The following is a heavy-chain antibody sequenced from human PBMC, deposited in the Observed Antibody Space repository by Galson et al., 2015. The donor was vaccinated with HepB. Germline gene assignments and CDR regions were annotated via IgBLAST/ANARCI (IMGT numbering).Heavy chain of an antibody. Sequence: LRLSCATSGFIFSTYTMHWVRQAPGKGLDWVASISYDGTNKNYADSLRGRFTISRDNSKNTLYLQVDSLRAEDTAIYYCATIALSEYNSAWPGDHWGQGTRVSVSS. V-gene: IGHV3-30-3*01. CDR2: ISYDGTNK. J-gene: IGHJ4*02. CDR3: ATIALSEYNSAWPGDH. CDR1: GFIFSTYT. D-gene: IGHD2/OR15-2a*01.